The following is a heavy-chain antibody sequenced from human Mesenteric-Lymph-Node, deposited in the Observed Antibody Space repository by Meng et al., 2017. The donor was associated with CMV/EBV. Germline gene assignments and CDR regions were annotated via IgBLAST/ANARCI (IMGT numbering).Heavy chain of an antibody. V-gene: IGHV1-69*15. D-gene: IGHD2-15*01. CDR2: VIAIFETT. Sequence: FSNYVISWVRQAPGQGLGWMGRVIAIFETTNNARRFQDRITITADESKTKAYLELSGLRSGDTAVYCCARGTASLGGSSRAGFDYWGQGTLVTVSS. J-gene: IGHJ4*02. CDR3: ARGTASLGGSSRAGFDY. CDR1: FSNYV.